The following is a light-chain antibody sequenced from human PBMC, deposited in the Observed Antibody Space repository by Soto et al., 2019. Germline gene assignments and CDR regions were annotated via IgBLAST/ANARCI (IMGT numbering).Light chain of an antibody. CDR2: SNY. CDR3: AAWDDILNGYV. CDR1: SSNIESNT. Sequence: QSVLTQPPSASGTPGQRVTISCSGSSSNIESNTVTWYQQLPGTAPKLVIYSNYDRPSGVPDRFSGSTSGTSASLVSRGLQAEDEADYYGAAWDDILNGYVFGGGTKVTVL. V-gene: IGLV1-44*01. J-gene: IGLJ1*01.